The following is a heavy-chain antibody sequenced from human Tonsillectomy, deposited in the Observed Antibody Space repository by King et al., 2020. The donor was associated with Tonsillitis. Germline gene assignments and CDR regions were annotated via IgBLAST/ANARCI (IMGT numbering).Heavy chain of an antibody. V-gene: IGHV3-9*01. CDR3: EREGAADHYTSWYNHAMDI. CDR2: ISWNSGSK. Sequence: VQLVESGGGLVQPGRSLRLSCTASGFTFDDYAMHWVRQAPGKGLEWVSGISWNSGSKGYTDSVKGRFTISRHNAKNPRYLQMNSLRAEDTSLYYCEREGAADHYTSWYNHAMDIWGQGTTVTVSS. J-gene: IGHJ6*02. CDR1: GFTFDDYA. D-gene: IGHD1-1*01.